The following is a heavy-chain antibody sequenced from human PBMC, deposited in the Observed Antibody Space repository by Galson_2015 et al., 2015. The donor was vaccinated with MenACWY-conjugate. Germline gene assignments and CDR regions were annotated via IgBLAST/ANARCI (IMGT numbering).Heavy chain of an antibody. J-gene: IGHJ5*02. Sequence: SVKVSCKASGGTFRKHAISWVRLAPGQGLEFVGGIIPPYDKTKYAQKFQGRVTITADKSTSTAYMELTRLTSADTAVYYCASLPQDYCNTIKCFGWFDPWGQGTLVTVSS. D-gene: IGHD2/OR15-2a*01. CDR3: ASLPQDYCNTIKCFGWFDP. V-gene: IGHV1-69*06. CDR2: IIPPYDKT. CDR1: GGTFRKHA.